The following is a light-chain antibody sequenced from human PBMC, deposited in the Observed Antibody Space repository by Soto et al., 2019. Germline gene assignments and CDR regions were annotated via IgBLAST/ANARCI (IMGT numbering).Light chain of an antibody. CDR2: GAS. V-gene: IGKV3-15*01. CDR1: QSVSSN. Sequence: EIVMTQSPATLSVSPGERATLSCRASQSVSSNLAWYQQKPGQAPRLLIYGASTRATGIPARFSGSGSGTEFTLTISSLQSEDFAGYYCQQYNNGPPTFGGGTKVEIK. CDR3: QQYNNGPPT. J-gene: IGKJ4*01.